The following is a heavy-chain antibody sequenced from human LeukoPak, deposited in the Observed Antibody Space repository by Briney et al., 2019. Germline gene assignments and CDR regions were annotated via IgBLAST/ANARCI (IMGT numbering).Heavy chain of an antibody. CDR1: GFTFSDYY. V-gene: IGHV3-11*04. D-gene: IGHD4-23*01. Sequence: TGGSLRLSCAASGFTFSDYYMSWIRQAPGKGLEWVSYISSSGSTIYYADSVKGRFTISRDNAKNSLYLQMNSLRAEDTAVYYCARVAEVVTPPSDAFDIWGQGTMVTVSS. J-gene: IGHJ3*02. CDR2: ISSSGSTI. CDR3: ARVAEVVTPPSDAFDI.